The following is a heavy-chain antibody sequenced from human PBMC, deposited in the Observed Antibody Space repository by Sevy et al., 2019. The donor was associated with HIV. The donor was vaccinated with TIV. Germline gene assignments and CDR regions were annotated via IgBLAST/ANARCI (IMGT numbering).Heavy chain of an antibody. Sequence: ASVKVSCKASGDTFKDYAISWVRQAPGQGLEWMGAIIPLFGIANYAQKFQGRVTITADASTSTSYLDLYSLTSEDTAMYFCAGGWAAGAFDIWGHGTMVTVSS. J-gene: IGHJ3*02. CDR1: GDTFKDYA. D-gene: IGHD6-25*01. CDR2: IIPLFGIA. CDR3: AGGWAAGAFDI. V-gene: IGHV1-69*13.